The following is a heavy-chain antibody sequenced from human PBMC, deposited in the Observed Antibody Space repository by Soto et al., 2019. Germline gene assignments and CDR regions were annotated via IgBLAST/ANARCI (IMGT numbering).Heavy chain of an antibody. CDR2: IYSGGST. J-gene: IGHJ6*02. D-gene: IGHD3-16*01. V-gene: IGHV3-53*04. CDR1: GLTVGSNY. CDR3: ASGPDPYNGMDV. Sequence: EVQLVESGGGLVQPGGSLRFSGAAPGLTVGSNYLSWVRQAPGKGLEWVSVIYSGGSTYSADSVKGRFTISSHNSKNTLYLQMNSLRVEDTAVYYCASGPDPYNGMDVWGQGTTVTVSS.